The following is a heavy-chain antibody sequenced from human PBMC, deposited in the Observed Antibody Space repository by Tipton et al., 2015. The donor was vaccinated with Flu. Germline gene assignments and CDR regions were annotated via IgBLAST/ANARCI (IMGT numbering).Heavy chain of an antibody. J-gene: IGHJ4*02. Sequence: TLSLTCAVYGGSFSGYYWSWIRQPPGKGLEWIGEINHSGSTNYNPSLKSLVTISVDTSKNQFSLKLRSVTAADTAVYYCARVGDGYSLYWGQGTLVTVSS. CDR1: GGSFSGYY. V-gene: IGHV4-34*01. CDR2: INHSGST. CDR3: ARVGDGYSLY. D-gene: IGHD5-24*01.